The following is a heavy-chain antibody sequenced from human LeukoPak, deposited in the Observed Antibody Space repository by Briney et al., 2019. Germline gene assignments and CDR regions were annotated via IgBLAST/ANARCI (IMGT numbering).Heavy chain of an antibody. J-gene: IGHJ4*02. CDR2: ITAGGTTI. CDR1: GFAFSSYE. D-gene: IGHD3-9*01. V-gene: IGHV3-48*03. CDR3: ARDRLHYDSLTGYPAD. Sequence: PGGSLRLSCAASGFAFSSYEMNWVRQAPGKGLEWVSFITAGGTTIYYADSVEGRFTISRDNAKNSVYLQMNSLRAEDTAVYYCARDRLHYDSLTGYPADWGQGTLVTVSS.